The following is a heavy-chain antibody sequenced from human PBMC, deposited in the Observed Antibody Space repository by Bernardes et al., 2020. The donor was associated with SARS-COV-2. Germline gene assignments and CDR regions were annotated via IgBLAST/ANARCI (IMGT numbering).Heavy chain of an antibody. V-gene: IGHV1-2*02. CDR3: AIPPTNYDRYGMDV. D-gene: IGHD3-22*01. J-gene: IGHJ6*02. CDR1: GYTFTGYY. CDR2: IHPNSGGT. Sequence: ASVKVSCKASGYTFTGYYMHWVRQAPGQGLEWMGWIHPNSGGTNYAQKFQGRVTMTRDTSISTAYMELSRLRSDDTAVYYCAIPPTNYDRYGMDVWGQGTTVTVSS.